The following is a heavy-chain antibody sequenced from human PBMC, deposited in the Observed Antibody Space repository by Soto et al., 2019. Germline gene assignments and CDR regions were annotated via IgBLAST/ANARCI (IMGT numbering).Heavy chain of an antibody. CDR2: ISPNNGNT. J-gene: IGHJ5*02. CDR1: GYDFIKYG. D-gene: IGHD2-15*01. V-gene: IGHV1-18*01. Sequence: QVHLVQSGPEVKKPGASVKVSCKASGYDFIKYGISWLRQAPGQGPEWVGWISPNNGNTRYAEKFKDRATVTTDTSTSTGYMELRSLRSDDTAVYYCARDDIVVVVAPPRWFDPWGQGTRVTVSS. CDR3: ARDDIVVVVAPPRWFDP.